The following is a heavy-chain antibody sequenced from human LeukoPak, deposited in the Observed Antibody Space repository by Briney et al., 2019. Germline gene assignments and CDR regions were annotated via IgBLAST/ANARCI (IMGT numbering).Heavy chain of an antibody. CDR2: ISSSSSYI. CDR3: TKGGGDSCCE. D-gene: IGHD2-15*01. Sequence: GGSLRLSCEASGFTFSSYTMNWVRQAPGKGLKWVSSISSSSSYIYYADSVKGRFTISRDNAKNSLCLQMNSLRAEDTAVYYCTKGGGDSCCEWGQGTLVTVSS. CDR1: GFTFSSYT. J-gene: IGHJ4*02. V-gene: IGHV3-21*01.